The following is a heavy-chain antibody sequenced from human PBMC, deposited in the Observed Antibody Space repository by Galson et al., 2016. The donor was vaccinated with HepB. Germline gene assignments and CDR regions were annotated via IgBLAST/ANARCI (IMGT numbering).Heavy chain of an antibody. CDR1: GFTFDDYT. D-gene: IGHD3-10*01. J-gene: IGHJ6*02. CDR2: ISCGGIKT. V-gene: IGHV3-43*01. CDR3: GKDWGSLWESSGKGMDV. Sequence: SLRLSCAASGFTFDDYTMHWVRQAPGKGLEWVSFISCGGIKTYYADSVKGRYTISRDNKKNSLYLQMDNLRNEDTALYYCGKDWGSLWESSGKGMDVWGQGTTVTVSS.